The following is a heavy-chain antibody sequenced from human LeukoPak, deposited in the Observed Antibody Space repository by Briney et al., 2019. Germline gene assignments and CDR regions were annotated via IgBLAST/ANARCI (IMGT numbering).Heavy chain of an antibody. Sequence: PSETLSLTCAVHGGSFTGSYWSWIRQPPGKGLEWIGEINHSEITNSNPSLKSRVTISADASKNQFSLKLSSVTAADTAVYYCARLRPLEQVGDYYYHSMDVWGQGTTVTVSS. D-gene: IGHD6-6*01. V-gene: IGHV4-34*01. CDR1: GGSFTGSY. CDR3: ARLRPLEQVGDYYYHSMDV. J-gene: IGHJ6*02. CDR2: INHSEIT.